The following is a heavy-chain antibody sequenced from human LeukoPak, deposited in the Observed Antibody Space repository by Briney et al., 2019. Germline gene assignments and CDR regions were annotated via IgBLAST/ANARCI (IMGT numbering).Heavy chain of an antibody. Sequence: SQTLSLTCTVSGGSISTSGFYWNWIRQHPGKGLEWIGYIYFSGSTNYNPSLKSRVTISVDTSKNQFSLKLSSVTAADTAVYYCARGPTWEPKTGYYFDYWGQGTLVTVSS. CDR1: GGSISTSGFY. J-gene: IGHJ4*02. CDR2: IYFSGST. V-gene: IGHV4-31*03. D-gene: IGHD1-26*01. CDR3: ARGPTWEPKTGYYFDY.